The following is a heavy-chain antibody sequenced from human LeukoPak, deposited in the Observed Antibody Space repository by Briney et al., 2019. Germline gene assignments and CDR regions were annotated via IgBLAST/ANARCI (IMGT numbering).Heavy chain of an antibody. D-gene: IGHD2-8*01. CDR3: AKEQRIRHCSEGVCMEGYYFDY. V-gene: IGHV3-23*01. J-gene: IGHJ4*02. Sequence: GGSLRLSCTGSGFNFNMFAMNWVRQAPGQGLEWVSGLSRGGGTTSYADSVKGRFTISRDKSKNMVFLQMNSLRPEDTAVYYCAKEQRIRHCSEGVCMEGYYFDYWSQGSLVTVSS. CDR1: GFNFNMFA. CDR2: LSRGGGTT.